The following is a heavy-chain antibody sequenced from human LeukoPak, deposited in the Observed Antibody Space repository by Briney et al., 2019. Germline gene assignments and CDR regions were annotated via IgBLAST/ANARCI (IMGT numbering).Heavy chain of an antibody. CDR3: ARVPGSYNPLDY. D-gene: IGHD1-26*01. V-gene: IGHV3-21*01. Sequence: GGSLRLSCGASGFTFSSYSMNWVRQAPGKGLEWVSSISSSSSYIYYADSVKGRFTISRDNAKNSLYLQMNSLRAEDTAVYYCARVPGSYNPLDYWGQGTLVTVSS. CDR1: GFTFSSYS. CDR2: ISSSSSYI. J-gene: IGHJ4*02.